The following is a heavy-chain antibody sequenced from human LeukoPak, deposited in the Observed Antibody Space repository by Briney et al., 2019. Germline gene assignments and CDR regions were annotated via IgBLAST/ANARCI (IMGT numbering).Heavy chain of an antibody. V-gene: IGHV4-34*01. D-gene: IGHD3-22*01. CDR3: ARDKGDRQYNWFDP. Sequence: SETLSLTCAVYGGSFSGYYWSWIRQPPGKGLEWIGEINHSGSTYYNPSLKSRVTTSLDTSKNQFSLKLTSVTAADTAVYYCARDKGDRQYNWFDPWGQGTLVTVSS. J-gene: IGHJ5*02. CDR2: INHSGST. CDR1: GGSFSGYY.